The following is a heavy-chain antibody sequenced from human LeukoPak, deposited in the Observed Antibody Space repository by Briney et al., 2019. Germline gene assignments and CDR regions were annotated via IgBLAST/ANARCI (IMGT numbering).Heavy chain of an antibody. CDR1: SGSFSGYF. D-gene: IGHD3-22*01. J-gene: IGHJ4*02. Sequence: SETLSLTCAAYSGSFSGYFWTYVRQPPGMGLDCIGEINQRGSTNYNPSLKSRVTMSVDTSKNQFSLRLSSVTAADTAVYYCARGSIYYGDSSVYFDYWAQGTLVTVSS. CDR3: ARGSIYYGDSSVYFDY. V-gene: IGHV4-34*01. CDR2: INQRGST.